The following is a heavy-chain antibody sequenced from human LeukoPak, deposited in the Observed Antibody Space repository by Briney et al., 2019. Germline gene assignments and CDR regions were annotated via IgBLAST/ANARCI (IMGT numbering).Heavy chain of an antibody. CDR1: GFTITNYP. V-gene: IGHV3-23*01. D-gene: IGHD5-24*01. Sequence: PGGTLRLSCAVSGFTITNYPKSWGRHPPPPGQELVSGISNSEGISDYYAVSVKGRFTISRDKSKNTLYLQMNSLRDEDTAVYYCEKRRDAYLIRGTFDSWGQGALVTVSS. J-gene: IGHJ4*02. CDR3: EKRRDAYLIRGTFDS. CDR2: ISNSEGIS.